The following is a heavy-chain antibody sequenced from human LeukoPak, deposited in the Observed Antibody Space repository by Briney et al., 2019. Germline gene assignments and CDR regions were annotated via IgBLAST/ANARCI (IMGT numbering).Heavy chain of an antibody. V-gene: IGHV4-59*01. Sequence: SETLSLTCTVSGGSISSYYWSWIRQPPGKGLEWIGYIYYSGSTNYNPSLKSRVTMSVDTSKNQFSLKLSSVTAADTAVYYCARDPEFSAFDIWGQGTMVTVSS. CDR2: IYYSGST. CDR3: ARDPEFSAFDI. D-gene: IGHD3-3*02. CDR1: GGSISSYY. J-gene: IGHJ3*02.